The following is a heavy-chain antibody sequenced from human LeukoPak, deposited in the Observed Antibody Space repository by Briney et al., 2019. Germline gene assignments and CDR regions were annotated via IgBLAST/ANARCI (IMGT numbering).Heavy chain of an antibody. CDR2: IDHSGST. CDR3: ARDGPGSYFDY. Sequence: SETLSLTCSVSGYSISSGYYWGWIRQPPGKGLEWIGSIDHSGSTYYNPSLKSRVTISVVTSKNQFSLKLRSVTAADTAVYYCARDGPGSYFDYWGQGTLVTVSS. CDR1: GYSISSGYY. V-gene: IGHV4-38-2*02. J-gene: IGHJ4*02.